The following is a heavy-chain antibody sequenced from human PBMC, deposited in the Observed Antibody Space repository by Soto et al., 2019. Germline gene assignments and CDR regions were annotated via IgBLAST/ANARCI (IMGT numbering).Heavy chain of an antibody. Sequence: QVQLVESGGGVVQPGRSLRLSCAASGFNFSSYVMHWVRQAPGKGLEWVAVIWYDGGNKYYADSVKGRFTISRDNSKNTLYLQMNSLRAEETAVYYCARDGQWLPRDGLRSSYYFAYWGQGTLVTVSS. CDR1: GFNFSSYV. CDR2: IWYDGGNK. D-gene: IGHD6-19*01. CDR3: ARDGQWLPRDGLRSSYYFAY. J-gene: IGHJ4*02. V-gene: IGHV3-33*01.